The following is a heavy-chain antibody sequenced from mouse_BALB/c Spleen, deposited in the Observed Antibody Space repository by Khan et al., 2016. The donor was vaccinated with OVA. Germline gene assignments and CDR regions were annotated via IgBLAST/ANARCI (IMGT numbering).Heavy chain of an antibody. Sequence: VQLQESGAELVKPGASVKVSCKASGYTFSSYYMYWVKQRPGQGLEWIGGINPSNGGTNFNEKFKTKATLTVDKSSSTAYMQLSSLTSEDSAVYYCTRSGYANPFAYWGQGTLVTVSA. CDR3: TRSGYANPFAY. D-gene: IGHD2-10*02. CDR2: INPSNGGT. CDR1: GYTFSSYY. J-gene: IGHJ3*01. V-gene: IGHV1S81*02.